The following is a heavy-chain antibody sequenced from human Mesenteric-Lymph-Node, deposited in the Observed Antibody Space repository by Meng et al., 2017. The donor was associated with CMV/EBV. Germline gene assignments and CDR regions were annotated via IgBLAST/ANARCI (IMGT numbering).Heavy chain of an antibody. Sequence: ASVKVSCKASAYAFTTYYMHWVRQAPGQGLEWMGTINPYGGGTNYAQKFEGRVTMTRDTSTSTVYMEMNSLRSDDTAVYFCAREPQNGEYYFDHWGQGTLVTVSS. CDR2: INPYGGGT. V-gene: IGHV1-46*01. CDR1: AYAFTTYY. D-gene: IGHD7-27*01. CDR3: AREPQNGEYYFDH. J-gene: IGHJ4*02.